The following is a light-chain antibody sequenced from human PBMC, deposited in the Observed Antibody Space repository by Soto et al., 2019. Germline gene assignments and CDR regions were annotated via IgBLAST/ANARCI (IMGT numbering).Light chain of an antibody. CDR1: QSVSRY. V-gene: IGKV3-11*01. Sequence: EIVLTQSPATLSLSPGERAPLSCRASQSVSRYLACYQQKPGQAPRLLIYYASNRATGIPARFSGSGSGTDFTLTICILAPEEFPVYSCQHRSTWPLLSFGPGTKVAI. CDR3: QHRSTWPLLS. J-gene: IGKJ3*01. CDR2: YAS.